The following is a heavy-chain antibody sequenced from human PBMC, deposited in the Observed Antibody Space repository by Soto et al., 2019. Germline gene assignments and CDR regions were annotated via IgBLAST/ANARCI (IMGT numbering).Heavy chain of an antibody. CDR2: INAGNGNT. CDR3: ARAVAVPADFDY. J-gene: IGHJ4*02. CDR1: GYTFTGYA. Sequence: ASVKVSCKASGYTFTGYAMHWVRQAPGQRLEWMGWINAGNGNTKYSQKFQGRVTITRDTSASTAHMELSSLRSEDTAVYYCARAVAVPADFDYRGQGTLVTVSS. D-gene: IGHD6-19*01. V-gene: IGHV1-3*01.